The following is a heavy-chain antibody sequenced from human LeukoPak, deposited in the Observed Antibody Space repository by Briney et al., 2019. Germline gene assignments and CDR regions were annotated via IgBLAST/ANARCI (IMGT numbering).Heavy chain of an antibody. CDR2: IYCSGST. D-gene: IGHD3-3*01. J-gene: IGHJ4*02. V-gene: IGHV4-59*01. CDR3: ARVASEGVDY. CDR1: GGSISSYY. Sequence: PSETLSLTCTVSGGSISSYYWSWIRQPPGKGLEWIGYIYCSGSTNYNPSLKSRVTISVDTSKNQFSLKLSSVTAADTAVYYCARVASEGVDYWGQGTLVTVSS.